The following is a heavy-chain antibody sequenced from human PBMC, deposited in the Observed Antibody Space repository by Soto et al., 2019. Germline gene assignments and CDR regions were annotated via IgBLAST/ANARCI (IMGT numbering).Heavy chain of an antibody. Sequence: GGSLRLSCAASGFTFRSSAMHWVRQAPGKGLEWVAVISYDGSNKYYADSVKGRFTISRDNSKNTLYLQMNSLRAEDTAVYYCARDVKQQLVRGYFDYWGQGTLVTVSS. CDR2: ISYDGSNK. V-gene: IGHV3-30*04. J-gene: IGHJ4*02. D-gene: IGHD6-13*01. CDR1: GFTFRSSA. CDR3: ARDVKQQLVRGYFDY.